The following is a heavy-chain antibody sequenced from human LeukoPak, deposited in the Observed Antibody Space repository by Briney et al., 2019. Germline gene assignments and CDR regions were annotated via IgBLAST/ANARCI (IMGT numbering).Heavy chain of an antibody. Sequence: GGSLRLSCAASGFNFRNYVMSWVRQAPGKGLEWVSTISGSTGSGGNTYYADSVKGRFTISRDNSKNTLYLQMYSLRAEDTAVYYCLRGGWGSLLDYWGQGTLVTVSS. V-gene: IGHV3-23*01. CDR1: GFNFRNYV. D-gene: IGHD6-19*01. J-gene: IGHJ4*02. CDR3: LRGGWGSLLDY. CDR2: ISGSTGSGGNT.